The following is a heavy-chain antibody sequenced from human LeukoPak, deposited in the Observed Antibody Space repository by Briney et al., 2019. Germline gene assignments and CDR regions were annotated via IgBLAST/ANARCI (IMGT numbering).Heavy chain of an antibody. J-gene: IGHJ4*02. D-gene: IGHD1-26*01. V-gene: IGHV4-4*09. CDR3: ARTSIAGATDY. Sequence: PSETLSLTCSVSGGSISSYYWSWIRQPPGKGREWIGHIYDNGRTHYDPSLNSRVTISVDTSKNQFSLKLSSVTAADTAVYYCARTSIAGATDYWGQGTLVTVSS. CDR1: GGSISSYY. CDR2: IYDNGRT.